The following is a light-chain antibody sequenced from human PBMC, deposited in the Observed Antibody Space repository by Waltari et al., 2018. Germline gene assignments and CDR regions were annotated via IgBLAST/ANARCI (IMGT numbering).Light chain of an antibody. J-gene: IGKJ5*01. CDR1: QSVLYSSTNKNY. Sequence: DIVLTQSPDSLAVSLGERATINCKSSQSVLYSSTNKNYLAWYQQKPGQPPRLLIYWACTRASGGADGFSGSVSGADFPRTMSSLQADDVAVYDCQQYYSTPPITFGQGTRLEIK. CDR2: WAC. V-gene: IGKV4-1*01. CDR3: QQYYSTPPIT.